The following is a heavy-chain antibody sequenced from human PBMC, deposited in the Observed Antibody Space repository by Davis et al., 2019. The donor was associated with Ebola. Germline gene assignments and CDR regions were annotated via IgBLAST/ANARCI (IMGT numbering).Heavy chain of an antibody. CDR2: IYPGDSDT. CDR3: ARRQRVPAADWFDP. J-gene: IGHJ5*02. Sequence: GESLKISCKGSGYSFTSYWIGWVRQLPGKGLEWTGNIYPGDSDTRYSPSFQGQVTISADKSISTAYLQWSSLKASDTAMYYCARRQRVPAADWFDPWGQGTLVTVSS. V-gene: IGHV5-51*01. CDR1: GYSFTSYW. D-gene: IGHD2-2*01.